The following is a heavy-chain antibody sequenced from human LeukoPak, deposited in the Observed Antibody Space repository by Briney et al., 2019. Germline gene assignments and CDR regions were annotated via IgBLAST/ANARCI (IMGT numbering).Heavy chain of an antibody. J-gene: IGHJ6*03. CDR2: INPNSGGT. Sequence: GASVKVSCKASGYTFTGYYMHWVRQAPGQGLEWMGWINPNSGGTNYAQKFQGRVTMTRDTSISTAYMELSRLRSDDTAVYYCARVPCSGGSCYPTYYYYYYMDVWGKGTTVTVSS. CDR1: GYTFTGYY. CDR3: ARVPCSGGSCYPTYYYYYYMDV. D-gene: IGHD2-15*01. V-gene: IGHV1-2*02.